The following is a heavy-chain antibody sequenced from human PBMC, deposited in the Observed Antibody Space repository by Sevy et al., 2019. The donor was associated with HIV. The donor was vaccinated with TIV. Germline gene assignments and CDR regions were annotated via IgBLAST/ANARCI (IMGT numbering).Heavy chain of an antibody. D-gene: IGHD2-21*02. V-gene: IGHV3-30*09. CDR1: GFTFSSYA. Sequence: GGSLRLSCAPSGFTFSSYALLWVRQAPGKGLEWVSLISYDGSKKYYSDSVKGRFAISRDESKTTLFLQMNSLRSEDTAIYYCARVGVSYCTDDCYHRFDYWGRGTLVTVSS. CDR2: ISYDGSKK. J-gene: IGHJ4*02. CDR3: ARVGVSYCTDDCYHRFDY.